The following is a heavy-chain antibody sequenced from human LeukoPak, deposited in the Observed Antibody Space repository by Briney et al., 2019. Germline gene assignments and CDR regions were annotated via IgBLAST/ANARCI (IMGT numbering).Heavy chain of an antibody. Sequence: ASVKVSCKASGNTFSTYAISWVRQAPGQGLEWMGGIIPIFDTANYAQKFQGRVTITADESTSTAYMELSSLRSEDTAIYYCARDLCSTSCYDAFDIWGQGTMVTVSS. J-gene: IGHJ3*02. V-gene: IGHV1-69*13. CDR2: IIPIFDTA. CDR3: ARDLCSTSCYDAFDI. D-gene: IGHD2-2*01. CDR1: GNTFSTYA.